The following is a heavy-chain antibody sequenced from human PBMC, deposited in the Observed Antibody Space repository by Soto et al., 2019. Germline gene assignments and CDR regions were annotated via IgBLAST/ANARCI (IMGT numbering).Heavy chain of an antibody. CDR2: ISSSGTTI. V-gene: IGHV3-48*03. D-gene: IGHD6-13*01. CDR3: VRFGGAAAGPGDY. CDR1: EFTFRSYE. Sequence: GVLRLSCVASEFTFRSYEMNWVRQAPGKGLEWVSYISSSGTTIYYTDSVKGRFTISRDNAKKSLYLQMNSLRAEDTAVYYCVRFGGAAAGPGDYWGQGTLVTVSS. J-gene: IGHJ4*02.